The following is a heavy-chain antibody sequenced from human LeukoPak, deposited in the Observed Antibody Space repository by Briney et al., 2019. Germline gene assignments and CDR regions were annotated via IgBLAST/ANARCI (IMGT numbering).Heavy chain of an antibody. V-gene: IGHV1-2*02. CDR1: GYTFTGYY. CDR2: SNPNSGGT. D-gene: IGHD3-10*01. CDR3: ARDRRITMVRGVSRNFDY. Sequence: ASVKVSCKASGYTFTGYYMHWVRQAPGQGLEWMGWSNPNSGGTNYAQKFQGRVTMTRDTSISTAYMELSRLRSDDTAVYYCARDRRITMVRGVSRNFDYWGQGTLVTVSS. J-gene: IGHJ4*02.